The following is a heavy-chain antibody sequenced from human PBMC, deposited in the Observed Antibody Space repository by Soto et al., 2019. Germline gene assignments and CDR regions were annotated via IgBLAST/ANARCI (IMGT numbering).Heavy chain of an antibody. Sequence: GGSLRLSCAASGFTFSGYWMSWLRQAPGKGPEWVANIKQDGSEKYYVDSVRGRFTIFRDNAKNSLYMQMNSLRVEDTAGYYCARGKGWFDLWGQGTLVTVSS. CDR1: GFTFSGYW. CDR3: ARGKGWFDL. V-gene: IGHV3-7*01. CDR2: IKQDGSEK. J-gene: IGHJ5*02.